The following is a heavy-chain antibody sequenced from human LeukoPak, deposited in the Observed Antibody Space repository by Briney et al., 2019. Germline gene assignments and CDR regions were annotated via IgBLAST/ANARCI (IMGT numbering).Heavy chain of an antibody. V-gene: IGHV4-34*01. Sequence: PSETLSLTCAVYGGSFSGYYWSWIRQPPGKGLEWIGEINHSGSTHYNPSLKSRVTISIDTSKNQFSLRLSSVTAADTAVYYCAKPGIAAAGTRNNWFDPWGQGTLVTVSS. CDR3: AKPGIAAAGTRNNWFDP. J-gene: IGHJ5*02. D-gene: IGHD6-13*01. CDR2: INHSGST. CDR1: GGSFSGYY.